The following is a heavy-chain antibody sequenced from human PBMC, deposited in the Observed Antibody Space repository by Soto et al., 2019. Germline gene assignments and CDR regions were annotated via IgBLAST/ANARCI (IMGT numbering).Heavy chain of an antibody. V-gene: IGHV3-11*06. CDR2: ISSSSSYT. D-gene: IGHD3-22*01. J-gene: IGHJ4*02. CDR1: VCTFSDYY. CDR3: ARWGMYYYDTSGHTSNEDY. Sequence: VGSLRLSCASSVCTFSDYYMSCIRDSPGKWLEWVSYISSSSSYTNYADSVKGRFTISRDNAKNSLYLQMNSLRAEDTAVYYCARWGMYYYDTSGHTSNEDYWGKGTLVTLXS.